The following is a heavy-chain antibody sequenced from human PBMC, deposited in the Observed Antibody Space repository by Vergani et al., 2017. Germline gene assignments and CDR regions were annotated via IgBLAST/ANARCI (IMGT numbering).Heavy chain of an antibody. CDR1: GGSISSGSYY. CDR3: ASSVVVVAGGTTYYYYGMDV. CDR2: IDTSGST. V-gene: IGHV4-61*02. Sequence: QVQLQESGPGLVKPSQTLSLTCTVSGGSISSGSYYWSWIRQPAGKGLEWIGRIDTSGSTNYNPSLKSRVTISVDTSKNQFSLKLSSVTAADTAVYYCASSVVVVAGGTTYYYYGMDVWGQGTTVTVSS. D-gene: IGHD2-15*01. J-gene: IGHJ6*02.